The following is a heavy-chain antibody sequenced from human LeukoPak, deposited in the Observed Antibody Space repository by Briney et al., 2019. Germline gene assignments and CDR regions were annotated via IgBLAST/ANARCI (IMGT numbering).Heavy chain of an antibody. Sequence: AGGSLRLSCAASGFTFSSYSMNWVRQALGKGLEWVSSISSSSYIYYADSVKGRFTISRDNAKNSLYLQMNSLRAEDTAVYYCARRRIAAAGNWFDPWGQGTLVTVSS. V-gene: IGHV3-21*01. CDR1: GFTFSSYS. D-gene: IGHD6-13*01. J-gene: IGHJ5*02. CDR3: ARRRIAAAGNWFDP. CDR2: ISSSSYI.